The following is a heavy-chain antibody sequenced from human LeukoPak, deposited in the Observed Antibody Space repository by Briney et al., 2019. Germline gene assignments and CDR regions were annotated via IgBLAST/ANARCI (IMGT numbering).Heavy chain of an antibody. V-gene: IGHV3-74*01. CDR2: ISSDGSDT. CDR1: GFTFSSYW. CDR3: AKVPYSSSWSGYYFDY. D-gene: IGHD6-13*01. J-gene: IGHJ4*02. Sequence: GGSLRLSCAASGFTFSSYWMHWVRQAPGKGLVWVSRISSDGSDTTYADSVKGRFTISRDNSKNTLYLQMNSLRAEDTAVYYCAKVPYSSSWSGYYFDYWGQGTLVTVSS.